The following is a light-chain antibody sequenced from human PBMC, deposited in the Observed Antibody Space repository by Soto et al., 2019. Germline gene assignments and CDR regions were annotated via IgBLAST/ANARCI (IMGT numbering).Light chain of an antibody. J-gene: IGLJ2*01. Sequence: QSVLTQPASVSGSPGQSITISCTGTSSDVGGYNHVSWYQHHPGKAPKLMMRDVSNRPSGVSNRFSGSKSGNTASLTISGLQAEDEAYYYCSSFTTTSTLVFGGGTQLTVL. CDR2: DVS. V-gene: IGLV2-14*03. CDR3: SSFTTTSTLV. CDR1: SSDVGGYNH.